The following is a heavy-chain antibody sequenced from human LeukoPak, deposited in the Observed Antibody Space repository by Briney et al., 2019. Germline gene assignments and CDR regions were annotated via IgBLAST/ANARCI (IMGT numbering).Heavy chain of an antibody. Sequence: SEALSLTCAVYGGSSCGYYWSCIRQPPGKGREWIGEINHSGSTNYNPSLKSRVTLSVDRSKNQFSLKLSSVTAADTAVYYCARGIYSGYDYARPRPYYFDYWGQGTLVSVSS. V-gene: IGHV4-34*01. CDR2: INHSGST. J-gene: IGHJ4*02. D-gene: IGHD5-12*01. CDR1: GGSSCGYY. CDR3: ARGIYSGYDYARPRPYYFDY.